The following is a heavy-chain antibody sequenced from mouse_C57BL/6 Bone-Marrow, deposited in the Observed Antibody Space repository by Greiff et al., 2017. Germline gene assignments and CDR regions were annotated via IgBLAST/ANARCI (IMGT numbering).Heavy chain of an antibody. V-gene: IGHV1-26*01. CDR3: ARDYYDYAFDD. D-gene: IGHD2-4*01. CDR1: GYTFTDYY. Sequence: EVQLQQSGPELVKPGASVKISCKASGYTFTDYYMNWVKQSHGKSLEWIGDINPNNGGTSYNQKFKGKATLTVDKSTSTAYMELRSLTSEDSAIYYCARDYYDYAFDDWGQGTTLTVSS. CDR2: INPNNGGT. J-gene: IGHJ2*01.